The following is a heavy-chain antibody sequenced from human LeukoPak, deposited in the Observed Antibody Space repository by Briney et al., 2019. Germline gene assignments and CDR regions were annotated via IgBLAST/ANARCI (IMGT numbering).Heavy chain of an antibody. D-gene: IGHD1-20*01. CDR1: GGSISSSSYY. CDR3: ARRVPRGFQYNWNPGYNWFDP. V-gene: IGHV4-39*07. Sequence: PSETLSLTCTVSGGSISSSSYYWGWIRQPPGKGLEWIGSIYYSGSTYYNPSLKSRVTISVDTSKNQFSLKLSSVTAADTAVYYCARRVPRGFQYNWNPGYNWFDPWGQGTLVTVSS. CDR2: IYYSGST. J-gene: IGHJ5*02.